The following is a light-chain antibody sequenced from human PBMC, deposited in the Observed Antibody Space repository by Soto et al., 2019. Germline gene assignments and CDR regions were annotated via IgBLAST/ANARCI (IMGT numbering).Light chain of an antibody. J-gene: IGLJ2*01. V-gene: IGLV4-69*01. CDR2: LNSDGSH. CDR1: SGHSNYA. Sequence: QAVVTQSPSASASLGASVKLTCTLSSGHSNYAIAWHQQQPEKGPRYLMKLNSDGSHTKGDGIPDRFSGSSSGAERYLTISSLQSEDGADYYCQTWGTGIHVFGGGTKLTVL. CDR3: QTWGTGIHV.